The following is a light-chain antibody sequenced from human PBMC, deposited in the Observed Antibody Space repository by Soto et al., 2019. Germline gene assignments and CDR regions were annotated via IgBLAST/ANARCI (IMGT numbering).Light chain of an antibody. CDR3: QQYNNWPPLT. V-gene: IGKV3-15*01. CDR1: QSVSSS. Sequence: EIVMTQSPATLSVSPGERATLSCRASQSVSSSLAWYQQKPGQAPRLLFYGASTRATGIPARFSGSGSGTEFTLTISSLQSEDFAVYYCQQYNNWPPLTFGGGTKVEIK. CDR2: GAS. J-gene: IGKJ4*01.